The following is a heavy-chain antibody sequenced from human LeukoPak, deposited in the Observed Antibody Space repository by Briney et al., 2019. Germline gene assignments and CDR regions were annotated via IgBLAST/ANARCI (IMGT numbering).Heavy chain of an antibody. J-gene: IGHJ4*02. V-gene: IGHV3-74*01. CDR2: IKSDGTGM. CDR3: EKDLHDAAADY. CDR1: GFTFTDWW. Sequence: GGSLRLSCAASGFTFTDWWMHWVRQAPGKGLEWVSRIKSDGTGMTYAESVRGRFAISRDNAKNSVYLQMNSLRADDTAVYYCEKDLHDAAADYWGQGTLVTVSS. D-gene: IGHD2-15*01.